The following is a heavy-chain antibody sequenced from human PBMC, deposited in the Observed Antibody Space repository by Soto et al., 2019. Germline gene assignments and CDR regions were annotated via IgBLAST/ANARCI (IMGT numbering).Heavy chain of an antibody. CDR2: IIHTGST. V-gene: IGHV4-34*01. D-gene: IGHD5-12*01. CDR3: ARGTEGDDHFDC. CDR1: GGSFSGYY. J-gene: IGHJ4*02. Sequence: QVQLQQWGAGLLKPSETLSLTCAVYGGSFSGYYWNWIRQPPGKGLEWIGEIIHTGSTNYNPSLKCRVTISVDTSKNQLSLNLRSVAAADTAVFYCARGTEGDDHFDCWGQLTLVNVSS.